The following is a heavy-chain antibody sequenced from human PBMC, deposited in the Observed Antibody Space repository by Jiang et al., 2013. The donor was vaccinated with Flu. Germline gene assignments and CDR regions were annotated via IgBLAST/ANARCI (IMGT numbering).Heavy chain of an antibody. V-gene: IGHV3-30*02. D-gene: IGHD2-8*01. CDR2: IRYDGSNK. CDR3: AKGTKGYYAMDV. J-gene: IGHJ6*02. Sequence: VQLLESGGGVVQPGGSLRLSCAASGFTFSNYGMHWVRQAPGKGLEWVAFIRYDGSNKFYADSVKGRFTISRDNSKNTLHLQMNSLRAEDTAVYNCAKGTKGYYAMDVWGQGATVTVSS. CDR1: GFTFSNYG.